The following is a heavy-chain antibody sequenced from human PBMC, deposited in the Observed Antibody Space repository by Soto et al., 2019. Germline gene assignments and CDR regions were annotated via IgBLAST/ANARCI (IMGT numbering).Heavy chain of an antibody. Sequence: QVQLVESGGGVVQPGRSLRLSCAASGFTFSSYAMHWVRQAPGKGLEWVAVISYDGDNKYYADSAKGRFTISRDNSQHTLFLQMNSLRAEDTAVYHCARDGGSYWGQGTMVTVSS. CDR1: GFTFSSYA. V-gene: IGHV3-30-3*01. D-gene: IGHD3-10*01. CDR2: ISYDGDNK. J-gene: IGHJ3*01. CDR3: ARDGGSY.